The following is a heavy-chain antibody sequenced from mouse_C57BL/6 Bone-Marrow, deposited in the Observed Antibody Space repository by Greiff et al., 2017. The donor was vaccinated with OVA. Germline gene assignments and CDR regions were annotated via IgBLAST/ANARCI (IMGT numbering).Heavy chain of an antibody. J-gene: IGHJ4*01. CDR1: GYSITSGYY. CDR2: ISYDGSN. CDR3: ARENYQLGRYAMDY. Sequence: DVQLQESGPGLVKPSQSLSLTCSVTGYSITSGYYWNWIRQFPGNKLEWMGYISYDGSNNYNPSLKNRISITRDTSKNQFFLKLNSVTTEDTATYYGARENYQLGRYAMDYWGQGTSVTVSS. V-gene: IGHV3-6*01. D-gene: IGHD4-1*02.